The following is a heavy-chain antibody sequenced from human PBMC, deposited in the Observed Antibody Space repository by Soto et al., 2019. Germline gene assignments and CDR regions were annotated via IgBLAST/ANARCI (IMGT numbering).Heavy chain of an antibody. D-gene: IGHD3-10*01. J-gene: IGHJ3*02. CDR1: GYNFNKYA. CDR2: ISSGGDNT. V-gene: IGHV3-23*01. CDR3: ARDSDGAFDI. Sequence: GGSLRLSCVASGYNFNKYAVSWVRQAPGKGLEWVSAISSGGDNTHYADSVKGRFTITRDNSKNTLYLQMNSLRAEDTAVYYCARDSDGAFDIWGQGTMVTVSS.